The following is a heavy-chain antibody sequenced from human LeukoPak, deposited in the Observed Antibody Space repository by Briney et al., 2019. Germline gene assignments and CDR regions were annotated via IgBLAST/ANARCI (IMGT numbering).Heavy chain of an antibody. J-gene: IGHJ3*02. Sequence: SETLSLTCAVYGGSLSGYYWSWIRQPPGKGLEWIAEINVSGGANYNPSLKSRVTISVDTSKNQFSLKLSSVTAADTAVHYCARGRVFGGWRNKHDAFDIWGQGTMVTVSA. D-gene: IGHD6-19*01. CDR2: INVSGGA. V-gene: IGHV4-34*01. CDR1: GGSLSGYY. CDR3: ARGRVFGGWRNKHDAFDI.